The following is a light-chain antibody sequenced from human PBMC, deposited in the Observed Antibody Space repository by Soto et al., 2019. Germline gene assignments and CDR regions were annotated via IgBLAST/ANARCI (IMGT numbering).Light chain of an antibody. CDR1: RNINRK. V-gene: IGKV3-15*01. J-gene: IGKJ4*01. Sequence: EIVMTQSPATLSVSPGERATLSCRASRNINRKLAWYHQKPGQAPRLLISGASTRATGIPARFSGSGSGTEFTITISSLQSEDFAVYYCQQYYDYPPLIFGGGTKVEIK. CDR3: QQYYDYPPLI. CDR2: GAS.